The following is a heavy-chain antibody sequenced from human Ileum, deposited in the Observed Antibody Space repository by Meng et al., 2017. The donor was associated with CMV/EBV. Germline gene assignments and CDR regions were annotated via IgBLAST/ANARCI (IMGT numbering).Heavy chain of an antibody. J-gene: IGHJ4*02. Sequence: SGFSFSNAWMSWVRQAPGKGLEWIGRIKSKTDGGTTDYAAPVKGRFTISRDDSKNTLSLQMNSLKTEDTAVYYCATGGRWELQFESWGQGTLVTVSS. CDR2: IKSKTDGGTT. CDR1: GFSFSNAW. D-gene: IGHD2-15*01. CDR3: ATGGRWELQFES. V-gene: IGHV3-15*01.